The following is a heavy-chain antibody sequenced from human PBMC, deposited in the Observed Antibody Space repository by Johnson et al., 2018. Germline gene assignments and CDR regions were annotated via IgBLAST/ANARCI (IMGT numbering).Heavy chain of an antibody. D-gene: IGHD3-10*01. CDR3: ARSGVSDAFDI. J-gene: IGHJ3*02. CDR1: GFTFSSYG. V-gene: IGHV3-30*03. CDR2: ISYDGSNK. Sequence: QVQLVESGGGVVQPGRSLRLSCAASGFTFSSYGMHWVRQAPGKGLEWVAVISYDGSNKYFADSVKGRFTISRDNSKNTLYLQMNSLRAEDTAVYYCARSGVSDAFDIWGQGTMVTVSS.